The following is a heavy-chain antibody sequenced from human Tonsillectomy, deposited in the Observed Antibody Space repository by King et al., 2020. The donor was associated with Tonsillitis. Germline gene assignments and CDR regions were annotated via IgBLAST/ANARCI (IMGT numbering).Heavy chain of an antibody. CDR3: AKDLYYFDSSGYLDY. D-gene: IGHD3-22*01. CDR1: GFTFSNYG. Sequence: VQLVESGGGVVQPGRSLRLSCAASGFTFSNYGMHWVRQAPGKGLEWVAVISYDGGEKYYADSVKGRFTISRDNSKNTLYLQMNSLRAEDTAVYYCAKDLYYFDSSGYLDYWGQGTLVTVSS. CDR2: ISYDGGEK. V-gene: IGHV3-30*18. J-gene: IGHJ4*02.